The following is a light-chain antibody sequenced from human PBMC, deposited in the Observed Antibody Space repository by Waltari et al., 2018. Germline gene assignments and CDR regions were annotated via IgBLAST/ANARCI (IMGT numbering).Light chain of an antibody. CDR2: GAS. CDR3: QQYGSSPFT. CDR1: QSVSSSY. V-gene: IGKV3-20*01. Sequence: EIVLTQSPGTLSLSQGDRATLSCRASQSVSSSYLAWYQQKPGQAPRLLIYGASSRATGIPDRFSGSGSGTDFTLTISRLEPEDFAVYYCQQYGSSPFTFGPGTKVDIK. J-gene: IGKJ3*01.